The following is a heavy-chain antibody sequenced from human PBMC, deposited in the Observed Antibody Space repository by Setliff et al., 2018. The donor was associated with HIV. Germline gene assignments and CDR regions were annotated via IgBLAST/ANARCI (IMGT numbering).Heavy chain of an antibody. V-gene: IGHV1-69*13. CDR2: IIPIFGTA. D-gene: IGHD4-17*01. J-gene: IGHJ4*02. CDR1: GGTGGSFSRNA. Sequence: ASVKVSCKASGGTGGSFSRNAISWVRQAPGQGLEWMGGIIPIFGTANYAQKFQGRVTITADESTSTAYMELSSLRYEDTAVYYCARGTYTDYEVGDYWGQGTLITVSS. CDR3: ARGTYTDYEVGDY.